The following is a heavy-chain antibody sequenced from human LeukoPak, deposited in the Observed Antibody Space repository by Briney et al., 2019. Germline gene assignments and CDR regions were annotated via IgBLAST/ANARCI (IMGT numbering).Heavy chain of an antibody. J-gene: IGHJ3*02. CDR2: INTNTGNP. D-gene: IGHD3-22*01. CDR1: GYTFISYA. V-gene: IGHV7-4-1*02. CDR3: AREFYYDSSGYIDDFDI. Sequence: GASVKVSCKASGYTFISYAMNWVRQAPGQGLEWMGWINTNTGNPTYAQGFTGRFVFSLDTSVSTAYLQISSLKAEDTAIYYCAREFYYDSSGYIDDFDIWGQGTMVTVSS.